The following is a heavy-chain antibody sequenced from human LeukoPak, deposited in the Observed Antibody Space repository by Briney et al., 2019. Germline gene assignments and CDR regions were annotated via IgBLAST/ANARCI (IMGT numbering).Heavy chain of an antibody. CDR1: GYTFTSYA. D-gene: IGHD2-2*02. V-gene: IGHV1-3*03. J-gene: IGHJ6*03. CDR3: ARDLGSAAISYYMDV. CDR2: INAGNGNT. Sequence: GASVKVSCKASGYTFTSYAMHWVRQAPGQRLEWMGWINAGNGNTKYSQEFQGRVTITRDTSASTAYMELSSLRSEDMAVYYCARDLGSAAISYYMDVWGKGTTVTVSS.